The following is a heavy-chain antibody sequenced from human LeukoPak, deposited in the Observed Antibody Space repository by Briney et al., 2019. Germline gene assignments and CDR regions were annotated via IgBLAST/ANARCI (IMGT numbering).Heavy chain of an antibody. CDR2: IRSKANSYAT. CDR1: GFTFSGSA. CDR3: TSVGAVAGNDY. Sequence: GSLRLSCAASGFTFSGSAMHWVRQASGKGLEWVGRIRSKANSYATAYAASVKGRFTISRDDSKNTAYLQMNSLKTEDTAVYYCTSVGAVAGNDYWGQGTLVTVSS. J-gene: IGHJ4*02. V-gene: IGHV3-73*01. D-gene: IGHD6-19*01.